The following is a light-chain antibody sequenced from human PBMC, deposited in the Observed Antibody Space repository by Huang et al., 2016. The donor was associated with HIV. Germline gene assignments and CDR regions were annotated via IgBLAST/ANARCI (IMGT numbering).Light chain of an antibody. CDR1: PRVGSK. V-gene: IGKV3-15*01. CDR3: QPYNNWPYT. J-gene: IGKJ2*01. Sequence: DTVMTQTPATLSGSPGARATLSCMASPRVGSKLAWFQQKPGQAPRLLIHAPATRAPGSPARFSVSGSGTEFTLTISRLQTEAFAVYYCQPYNNWPYTFGQGTKLEIK. CDR2: APA.